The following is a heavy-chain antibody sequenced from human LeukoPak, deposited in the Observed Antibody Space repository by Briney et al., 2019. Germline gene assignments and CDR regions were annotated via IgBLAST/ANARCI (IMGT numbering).Heavy chain of an antibody. V-gene: IGHV3-7*01. CDR2: INQDGSEG. CDR1: GLSFSDYW. Sequence: AGGSLRLSCAASGLSFSDYWMDWVRQSPGKGMEWVANINQDGSEGYYADSVKGRFTISRDNAKNSLYLQMNKLRAEDTAVYYCSRSLDYWGQGALVTVSS. CDR3: SRSLDY. J-gene: IGHJ4*02.